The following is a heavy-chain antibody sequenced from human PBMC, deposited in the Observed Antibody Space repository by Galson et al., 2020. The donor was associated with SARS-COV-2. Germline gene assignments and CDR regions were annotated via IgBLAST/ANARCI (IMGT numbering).Heavy chain of an antibody. V-gene: IGHV4-39*01. CDR1: GGSITGSNYY. D-gene: IGHD6-13*01. Sequence: SETLSLTCIVSGGSITGSNYYWGWIRQPPGKGLEWIGNIYSTGSAYYNPSLRSRVTISLDTSKNQFSLKLSSVTAADTAIYFCARAGGSSWYPGTNWFDPWGQGTLVTVSS. J-gene: IGHJ5*02. CDR3: ARAGGSSWYPGTNWFDP. CDR2: IYSTGSA.